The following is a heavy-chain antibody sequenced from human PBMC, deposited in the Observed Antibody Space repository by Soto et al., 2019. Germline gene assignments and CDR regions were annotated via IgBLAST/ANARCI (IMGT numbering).Heavy chain of an antibody. J-gene: IGHJ3*02. Sequence: GGSLRLSCAASGFTFSSYAMSCGRQAPGKGLEWVSAISGSGGSTYYADSVKGRFTISRDNSKNTLYLQMNSLRAEDTAVYYCAKDRRCSGGSCFDAFDIWGQGTMVTVSS. CDR2: ISGSGGST. D-gene: IGHD2-15*01. CDR1: GFTFSSYA. V-gene: IGHV3-23*01. CDR3: AKDRRCSGGSCFDAFDI.